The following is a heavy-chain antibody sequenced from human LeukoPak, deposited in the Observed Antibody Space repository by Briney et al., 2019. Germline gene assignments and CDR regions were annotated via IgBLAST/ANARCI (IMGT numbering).Heavy chain of an antibody. CDR3: ARAQDRGYCGGGSCYAPQFNYYYYYMDV. Sequence: ASVTVSFKASGGTFSSYAISWVRQAPGQGLEWMGGIIPIFGTANYAQEFQGRVTITTDESTSTAYMELSSLRSEDTAVYYCARAQDRGYCGGGSCYAPQFNYYYYYMDVWGKGTTVTVSS. CDR2: IIPIFGTA. CDR1: GGTFSSYA. J-gene: IGHJ6*03. V-gene: IGHV1-69*05. D-gene: IGHD2-15*01.